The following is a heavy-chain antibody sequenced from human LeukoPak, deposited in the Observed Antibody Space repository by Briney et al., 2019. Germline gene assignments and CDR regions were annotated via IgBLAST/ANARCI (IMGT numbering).Heavy chain of an antibody. V-gene: IGHV3-73*01. CDR2: IRSKANSYAT. CDR3: TRLDDILTGLIDY. D-gene: IGHD3-9*01. J-gene: IGHJ4*02. CDR1: GFTFSGSA. Sequence: PGGSLKLSCAASGFTFSGSAMHWVRQASGKGLEWVGRIRSKANSYATAYAASVKGRFTISRDDSKNTAYLQMNSLKTEDTAVYYCTRLDDILTGLIDYWGQGTLVTVSS.